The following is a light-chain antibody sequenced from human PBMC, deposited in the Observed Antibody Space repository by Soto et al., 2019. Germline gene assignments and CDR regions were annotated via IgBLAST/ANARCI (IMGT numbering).Light chain of an antibody. CDR1: QSVRTY. Sequence: EVVLTQSPATLSLSPGERATLSCRASQSVRTYLAWYQQKPGQAPRLLIHDASTRATGIPARFSGSGSGTDFALTISSLEPEDFEVYYCQQRNNWPSSTFGQGTRLEI. J-gene: IGKJ5*01. CDR3: QQRNNWPSST. V-gene: IGKV3-11*01. CDR2: DAS.